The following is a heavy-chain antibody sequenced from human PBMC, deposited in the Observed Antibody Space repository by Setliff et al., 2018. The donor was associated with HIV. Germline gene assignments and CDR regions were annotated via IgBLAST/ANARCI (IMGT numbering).Heavy chain of an antibody. CDR3: ASSGSGSYINWFGP. J-gene: IGHJ5*02. CDR2: IYSVGIT. D-gene: IGHD3-10*01. Sequence: HPGGSLRLSCAASGFTVSTNYMSWVRQAPGKGLEWVSIIYSVGITYYTDSVKGRFTISRDNDKNSVHLQMTSLRAEDTAVYYCASSGSGSYINWFGPWGQGTLVTVSS. CDR1: GFTVSTNY. V-gene: IGHV3-66*01.